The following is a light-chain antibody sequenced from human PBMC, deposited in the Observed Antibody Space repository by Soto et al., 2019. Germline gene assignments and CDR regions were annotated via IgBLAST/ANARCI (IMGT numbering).Light chain of an antibody. CDR3: CSYAGTYTLI. V-gene: IGLV2-11*01. J-gene: IGLJ2*01. Sequence: QSALTQPRSVSGSPGQSVTISCTGTSSGVGGYNYVSWYQQHPGKAPKVMIYVVSKRPSGVPDRFSGSKSGNTASLTISGLQAGDEADYYCCSYAGTYTLIFGGGTKLTVL. CDR2: VVS. CDR1: SSGVGGYNY.